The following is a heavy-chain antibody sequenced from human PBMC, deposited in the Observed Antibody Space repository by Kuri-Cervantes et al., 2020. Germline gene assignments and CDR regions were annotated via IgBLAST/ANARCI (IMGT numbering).Heavy chain of an antibody. J-gene: IGHJ5*02. D-gene: IGHD2-2*01. CDR1: GGSISSGGYY. V-gene: IGHV4-31*03. CDR3: ARGNIVVVPAAWVPLNWFDP. Sequence: SETLSLTCTVSGGSISSGGYYWSWIRQHPGKGLEWIGYIYYSGSTYYNPSLKSRVTISVDTSKNQFSLKLSSVTAADTAVYYCARGNIVVVPAAWVPLNWFDPWGQGTLVTVSS. CDR2: IYYSGST.